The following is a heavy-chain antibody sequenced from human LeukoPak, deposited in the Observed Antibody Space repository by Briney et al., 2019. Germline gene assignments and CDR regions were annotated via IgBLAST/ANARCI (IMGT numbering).Heavy chain of an antibody. CDR2: IKQSGGEN. CDR3: AREVGYCTNTTCYIGDHCMDV. J-gene: IGHJ6*03. V-gene: IGHV3-7*01. CDR1: GFTFSSYW. Sequence: PGGSLRLSCGASGFTFSSYWMSWVRQAPGKGLEWVANIKQSGGENYYVDSVRGRFTVSRDNAMNSLYLQMNNLRAEDTAVYYCAREVGYCTNTTCYIGDHCMDVWGKGTTVTVSS. D-gene: IGHD2-2*01.